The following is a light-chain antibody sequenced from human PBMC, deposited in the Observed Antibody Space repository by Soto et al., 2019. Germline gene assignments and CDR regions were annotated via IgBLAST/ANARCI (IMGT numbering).Light chain of an antibody. CDR2: DVN. CDR1: SSDVGGYDY. CDR3: SSYTGSSTFV. Sequence: QSALTQPASVSGSPGQSITISCTGTSSDVGGYDYVSWYQQLPGKAPKLLIYDVNNRPSGVSHRFSGSKSGNTASLTISGLQAEDEADYCSSYTGSSTFVFGTGNKLTVL. V-gene: IGLV2-14*01. J-gene: IGLJ1*01.